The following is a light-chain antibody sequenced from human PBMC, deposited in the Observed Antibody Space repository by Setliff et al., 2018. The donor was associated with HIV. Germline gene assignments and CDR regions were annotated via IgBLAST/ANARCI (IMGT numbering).Light chain of an antibody. CDR2: DVT. Sequence: QSVLTQPASVSGSPGQSITISCTGTSGDIGAFTFVSWYRQHPGKAPELMIYDVTNRPSGVSNRFSGSKSGNTASLTISGLQAEDEADYYCTSYANSDAFIFGTGTKVTVL. CDR3: TSYANSDAFI. V-gene: IGLV2-14*03. J-gene: IGLJ1*01. CDR1: SGDIGAFTF.